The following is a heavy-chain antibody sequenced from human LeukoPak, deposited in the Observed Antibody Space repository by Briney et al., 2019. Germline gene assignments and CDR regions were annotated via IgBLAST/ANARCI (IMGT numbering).Heavy chain of an antibody. CDR2: IYHSGST. D-gene: IGHD3-10*01. CDR3: ASYGSGSYRFDP. V-gene: IGHV4-30-2*05. J-gene: IGHJ5*02. Sequence: SQTLSLTCAVSGGSISSGGYSWSWIRQPPGRGLERIGYIYHSGSTYYNPSLKSRVIISVDTFKNQFSLKLNSVTAADTAVYYCASYGSGSYRFDPWGQGTLVTVSS. CDR1: GGSISSGGYS.